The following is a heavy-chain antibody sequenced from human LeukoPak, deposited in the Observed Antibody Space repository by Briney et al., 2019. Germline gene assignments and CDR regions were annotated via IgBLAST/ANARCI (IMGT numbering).Heavy chain of an antibody. CDR1: GGSISSYY. Sequence: SETLSLTCTVSGGSISSYYWSWIRQPPGKGLEWIRYIYYSGSTNYNPSLKSRVTISVDTSKNQFSLKLSSVTAADTAVYYCARGHTEKYYYDSSGYSRVPFDYWGQGTLVTVSS. V-gene: IGHV4-59*01. D-gene: IGHD3-22*01. CDR3: ARGHTEKYYYDSSGYSRVPFDY. J-gene: IGHJ4*02. CDR2: IYYSGST.